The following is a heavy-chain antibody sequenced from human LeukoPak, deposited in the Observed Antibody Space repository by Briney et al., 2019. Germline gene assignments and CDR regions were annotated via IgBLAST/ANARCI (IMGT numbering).Heavy chain of an antibody. Sequence: GGSLRLSCVASGFTFSSYSINWVRQAPGKGPEWVGFIRRKANGGTTEYAASVKGRFTISRDDSKSIAYLQMNSLKTEDTAVYYCTSGLYYDSWSDLFDYWGQGTLVTVSS. CDR3: TSGLYYDSWSDLFDY. CDR2: IRRKANGGTT. J-gene: IGHJ4*02. V-gene: IGHV3-49*04. CDR1: GFTFSSYS. D-gene: IGHD3-3*01.